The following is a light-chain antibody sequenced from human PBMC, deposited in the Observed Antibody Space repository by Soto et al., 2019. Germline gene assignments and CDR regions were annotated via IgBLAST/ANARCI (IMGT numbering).Light chain of an antibody. Sequence: DIVLTQSPLSLPVTPGEPASISCRSSQSLLQNNGNNHVDWYLQRPGQSPKLLFYLASSRASGVPDRFSGSGSGTEFSLEISRVEAEDVGVYYCLQAAQSPLTFGQGTRLEIK. CDR1: QSLLQNNGNNH. CDR3: LQAAQSPLT. V-gene: IGKV2-28*01. J-gene: IGKJ5*01. CDR2: LAS.